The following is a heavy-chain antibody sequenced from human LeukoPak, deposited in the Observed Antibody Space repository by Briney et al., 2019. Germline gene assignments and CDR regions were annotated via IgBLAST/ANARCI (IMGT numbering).Heavy chain of an antibody. CDR2: IKQGGSEK. CDR3: ARDPYYYNSSGYGGGFDY. J-gene: IGHJ4*02. CDR1: GFTFSSYW. V-gene: IGHV3-7*01. D-gene: IGHD3-22*01. Sequence: GGSLRLSCAASGFTFSSYWMSWVRQAPGKGLEWVANIKQGGSEKYYVDSVKGRFTISRDNAKNSLYLQMNSLRAEDTAVYYCARDPYYYNSSGYGGGFDYWGQGTLVTVSS.